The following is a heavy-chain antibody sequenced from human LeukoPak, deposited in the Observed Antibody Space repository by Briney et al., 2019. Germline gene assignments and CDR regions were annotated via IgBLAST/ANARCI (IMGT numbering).Heavy chain of an antibody. Sequence: PERSLRLSCAASRFTFSAYGVHWVRQAPGKGLEWLATISYDGSHKYYADSVKGRFTISRDNSKNTLYLQMNSLRAEDTAVYYCAKDIDPGASYFDYWGQGTLVTVSS. V-gene: IGHV3-30*18. CDR3: AKDIDPGASYFDY. CDR1: RFTFSAYG. J-gene: IGHJ4*02. CDR2: ISYDGSHK. D-gene: IGHD4/OR15-4a*01.